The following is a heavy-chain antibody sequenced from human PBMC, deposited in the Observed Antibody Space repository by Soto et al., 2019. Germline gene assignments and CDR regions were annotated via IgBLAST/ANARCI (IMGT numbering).Heavy chain of an antibody. CDR2: INAGNGNT. V-gene: IGHV1-3*01. D-gene: IGHD6-19*01. J-gene: IGHJ3*02. CDR3: ASASGIAVAGGAFDI. CDR1: GYTFTSYA. Sequence: GASVKVSCKASGYTFTSYAMHWVRQAPGQRLEWMGWINAGNGNTKYSQKFQGRVTITRDTSASTAYMELSSLRSEDTAVYYCASASGIAVAGGAFDIWGQGTMVTVSS.